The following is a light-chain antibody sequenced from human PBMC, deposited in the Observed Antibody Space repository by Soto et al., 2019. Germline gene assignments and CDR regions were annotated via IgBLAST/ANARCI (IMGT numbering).Light chain of an antibody. CDR3: SSYAISSTYVV. CDR2: EVS. Sequence: QSALTQPASVSGSPGQSITISCTGTSSDVGAYNYVSWYQQHPGTAPQLMIYEVSNRPSGVSNRFSGSKSGNTASLTISGLQAEEEADYYCSSYAISSTYVVFGGGTKLTVL. V-gene: IGLV2-14*01. J-gene: IGLJ2*01. CDR1: SSDVGAYNY.